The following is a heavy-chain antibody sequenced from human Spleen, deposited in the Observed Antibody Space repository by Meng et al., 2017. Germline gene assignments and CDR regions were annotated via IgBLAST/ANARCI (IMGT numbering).Heavy chain of an antibody. J-gene: IGHJ4*02. CDR3: ARGSASGYYPIDY. D-gene: IGHD5-12*01. V-gene: IGHV4-59*12. Sequence: VTLQGCGPGRVKHSATLSLTCLFSVGSISSYYWSWIRQPPGKGLEWIGEINHNGRTNYNPSLKSRVTISVDTSKKQFSLRLTSVTAADTAVYYCARGSASGYYPIDYWGQGTLVTVSS. CDR1: VGSISSYY. CDR2: INHNGRT.